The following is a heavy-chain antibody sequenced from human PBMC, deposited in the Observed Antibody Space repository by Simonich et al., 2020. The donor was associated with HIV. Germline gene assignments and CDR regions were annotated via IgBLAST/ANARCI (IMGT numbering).Heavy chain of an antibody. CDR3: ARRGHYYDSFDL. CDR1: GGSISTYY. CDR2: SYYSWST. V-gene: IGHV4-59*12. J-gene: IGHJ2*01. D-gene: IGHD3-22*01. Sequence: QLLLQESGPGLVKPSETLSLTCSVSGGSISTYYWSWLRQTPGKGLEWIGYSYYSWSTNYHPSLKSRVTISVDTSKNQFSLKLSSVTAADTAVYYCARRGHYYDSFDLWGRGTLVTVSS.